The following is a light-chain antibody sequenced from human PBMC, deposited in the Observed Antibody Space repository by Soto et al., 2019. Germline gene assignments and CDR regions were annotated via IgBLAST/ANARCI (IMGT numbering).Light chain of an antibody. V-gene: IGLV2-14*01. J-gene: IGLJ1*01. CDR3: NSYTSSSTYV. CDR1: SSDVGNYNY. CDR2: DVS. Sequence: SALTQPASVSGSPGQSITISCTGTSSDVGNYNYVSWYQQHPGKAPKLMIYDVSNRPSGVSNRFSGSKSGNTASLTISGLQAEDEADYYCNSYTSSSTYVFGAGTKVTV.